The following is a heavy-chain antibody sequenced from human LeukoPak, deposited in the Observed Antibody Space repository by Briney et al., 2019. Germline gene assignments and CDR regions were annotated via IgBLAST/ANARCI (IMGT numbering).Heavy chain of an antibody. Sequence: PGGSLRLSCAASGFTFSSYSMNWVRQAPGKGLEWVSYISSSSSTIYYADSVKGRFTISRDNAKNSLFLQMNSLRVDDTAIYYCGSRWFDWGQGTLVTVSS. V-gene: IGHV3-48*01. CDR3: GSRWFD. J-gene: IGHJ4*02. D-gene: IGHD4-23*01. CDR2: ISSSSSTI. CDR1: GFTFSSYS.